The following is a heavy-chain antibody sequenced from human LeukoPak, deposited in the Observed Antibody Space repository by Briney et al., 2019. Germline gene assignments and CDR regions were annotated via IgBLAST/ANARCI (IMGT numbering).Heavy chain of an antibody. J-gene: IGHJ6*02. V-gene: IGHV4-59*01. CDR1: GGSISSYY. CDR2: IYYSGST. CDR3: ASSVVPAAMVQYYYYGMDV. Sequence: SETLSLTCTVSGGSISSYYWSWIRQPPGKGLGWIGYIYYSGSTNYNPSLKSRVTISVDTSKNQFSLKLSSVTAADTAVYYCASSVVPAAMVQYYYYGMDVWGQGTTVTVSS. D-gene: IGHD2-2*01.